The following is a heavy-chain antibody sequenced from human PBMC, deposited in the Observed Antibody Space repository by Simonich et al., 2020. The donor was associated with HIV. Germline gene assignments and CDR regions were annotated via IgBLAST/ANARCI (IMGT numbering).Heavy chain of an antibody. J-gene: IGHJ4*02. CDR3: ARRDRELILYFDY. CDR1: GGAFNGDY. Sequence: QVQLQQGGAGLLKPSETLYLTGAVYGGAFNGDYWSWIRQPPGKGLEWNGEINHSGITNYKSSLNSRATISVDKSKNQFSLKLSSVTAADTAIYSCARRDRELILYFDYWGQGNLVTVSS. D-gene: IGHD3-3*01. CDR2: INHSGIT. V-gene: IGHV4-34*01.